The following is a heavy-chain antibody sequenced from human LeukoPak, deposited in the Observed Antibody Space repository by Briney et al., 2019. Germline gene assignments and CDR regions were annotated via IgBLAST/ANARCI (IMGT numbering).Heavy chain of an antibody. J-gene: IGHJ4*02. D-gene: IGHD6-6*01. CDR2: TYYRSKWYN. Sequence: SQTLSLTCAISGDSVSSNSAAWNWIRQSPSRGLEWLGRTYYRSKWYNDYAVSVKSRITINPDTSKNQFSLKLSSVTAADTAVYYCATSIAARPDYFDYWGQGTLVTVSS. CDR1: GDSVSSNSAA. V-gene: IGHV6-1*01. CDR3: ATSIAARPDYFDY.